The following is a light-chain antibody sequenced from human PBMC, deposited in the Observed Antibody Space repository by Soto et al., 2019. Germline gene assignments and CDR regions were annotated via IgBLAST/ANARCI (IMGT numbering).Light chain of an antibody. V-gene: IGKV3-20*01. CDR1: QSASSTF. CDR3: QQSGSSRT. Sequence: EIVLTQSPGTLSLSPGERATLSCRASQSASSTFLAWYQQKPGQAPRLLIYDTSSRATGIPDRFSGSGSGTDFTLTISRLEPEDFAVYYCQQSGSSRTFGQGTKVDIK. J-gene: IGKJ1*01. CDR2: DTS.